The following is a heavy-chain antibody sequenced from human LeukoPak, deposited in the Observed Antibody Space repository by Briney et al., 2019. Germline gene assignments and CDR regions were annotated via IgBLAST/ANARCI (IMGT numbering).Heavy chain of an antibody. Sequence: ASVKVSCKVSGYTLTELSMHWVRQAPGKGLEWMGGFDPEDGETIYAQKFQGRVTMTEDTSTDTAYMELSSLRSEDTAVYYCATGFRASIVGATSFDYWGQGTLVTVSS. CDR3: ATGFRASIVGATSFDY. CDR2: FDPEDGET. D-gene: IGHD1-26*01. J-gene: IGHJ4*02. V-gene: IGHV1-24*01. CDR1: GYTLTELS.